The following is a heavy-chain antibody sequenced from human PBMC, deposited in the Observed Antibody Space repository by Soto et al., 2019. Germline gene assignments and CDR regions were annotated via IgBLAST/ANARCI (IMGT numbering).Heavy chain of an antibody. J-gene: IGHJ3*02. CDR2: ISAYNGNT. D-gene: IGHD2-15*01. CDR1: GYTFTSYG. V-gene: IGHV1-18*01. CDR3: ARDDVVVAASRGRRGYALDI. Sequence: GASVKVSCKASGYTFTSYGISWVRQAPGQGLEWMGWISAYNGNTNYAQKLQGRVTMTTDTSTSTAYMELRSLRSDDTAVYYCARDDVVVAASRGRRGYALDIWGQGTMVTVSS.